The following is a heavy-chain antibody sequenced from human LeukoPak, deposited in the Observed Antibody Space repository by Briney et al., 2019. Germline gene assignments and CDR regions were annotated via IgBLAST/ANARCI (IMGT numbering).Heavy chain of an antibody. CDR1: GFTFSDYY. Sequence: GGSRRLSCAAPGFTFSDYYMSWIRQAPGKGLEWVSYISGSSSKTNYADSVKGRFTISRDNAKNSLYLRMNSLRAEDTAVYYCARAVTPDFDYWARGTGVTV. V-gene: IGHV3-11*05. J-gene: IGHJ4*02. CDR2: ISGSSSKT. CDR3: ARAVTPDFDY. D-gene: IGHD2-15*01.